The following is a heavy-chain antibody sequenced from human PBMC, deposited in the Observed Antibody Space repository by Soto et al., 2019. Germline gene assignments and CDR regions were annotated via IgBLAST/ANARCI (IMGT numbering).Heavy chain of an antibody. J-gene: IGHJ5*01. CDR3: APSHFEFLTGPFDS. CDR1: GFSLTNTGVT. D-gene: IGHD3-9*01. Sequence: SGPTLVNPTQTLTLTCTFSGFSLTNTGVTVGWIRQPPGKALEWLALVYWHDDKRYNPSLRNRLTIAKDTSKNRVVLTLANVGPVDTATYYCAPSHFEFLTGPFDSWGRGTLVTVSS. CDR2: VYWHDDK. V-gene: IGHV2-5*01.